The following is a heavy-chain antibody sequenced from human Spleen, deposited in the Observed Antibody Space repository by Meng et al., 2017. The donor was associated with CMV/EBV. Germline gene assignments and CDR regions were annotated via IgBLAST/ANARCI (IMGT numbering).Heavy chain of an antibody. CDR3: ARAQRSYWRLYYYYGRDV. J-gene: IGHJ6*02. CDR1: GFTFSDYY. Sequence: GGSLRLSCAASGFTFSDYYMSWIRQAPGKGLEWVLYISSSGSTIYYADSVKGRFTISRDNAKNSLYLQMNSLRAEDTAVYYCARAQRSYWRLYYYYGRDVWGQGTTVTVSS. CDR2: ISSSGSTI. V-gene: IGHV3-11*01. D-gene: IGHD3-10*01.